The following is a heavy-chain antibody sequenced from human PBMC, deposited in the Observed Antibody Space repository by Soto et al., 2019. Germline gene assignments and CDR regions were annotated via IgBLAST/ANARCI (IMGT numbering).Heavy chain of an antibody. CDR3: AKRGGWIQFTLLGMDV. CDR2: ISGSGGST. D-gene: IGHD5-18*01. V-gene: IGHV3-23*01. J-gene: IGHJ6*02. Sequence: VQLLESGGGLVQPGGSLRLSCAASGFTFSSYAMSWVRQAPGKGLEWVSAISGSGGSTYYADSVKGRFTISRDNSKNTLYLQMNSRRAEDTAVYYCAKRGGWIQFTLLGMDVWGQGTTVTVSS. CDR1: GFTFSSYA.